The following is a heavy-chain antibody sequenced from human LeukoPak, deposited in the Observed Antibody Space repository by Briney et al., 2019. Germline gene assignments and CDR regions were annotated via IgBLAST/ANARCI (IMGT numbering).Heavy chain of an antibody. J-gene: IGHJ6*02. D-gene: IGHD6-19*01. Sequence: QPGGSLRLSCAASRFTFSNFAVNWVRQAPGKGLEWVSVIGGGDGSIYYADSVKGRFTISRDNSKNTLYLQMTSLRAEDAAIYYCAKGMGLAHYYFYGMDVWGQGTTVTVSS. CDR1: RFTFSNFA. V-gene: IGHV3-23*01. CDR3: AKGMGLAHYYFYGMDV. CDR2: IGGGDGSI.